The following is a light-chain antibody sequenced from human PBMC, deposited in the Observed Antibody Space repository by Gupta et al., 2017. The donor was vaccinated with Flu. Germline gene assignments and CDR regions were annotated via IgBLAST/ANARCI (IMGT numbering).Light chain of an antibody. J-gene: IGLJ1*01. Sequence: QSALTQPPSASGSPGQSVAISCTGTSRDIGGNNYVSWYQQHPGKAPKLMIYEVNKRPSGVPDRFSGSKSGNTASLTVSGLQAEDKADYYCCSYGINDVFGSGTKVTVL. CDR2: EVN. V-gene: IGLV2-8*01. CDR1: SRDIGGNNY. CDR3: CSYGINDV.